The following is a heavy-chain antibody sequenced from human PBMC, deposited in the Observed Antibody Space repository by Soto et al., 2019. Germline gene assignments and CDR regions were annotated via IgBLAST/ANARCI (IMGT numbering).Heavy chain of an antibody. CDR2: ISHDGSNK. J-gene: IGHJ6*02. D-gene: IGHD5-18*01. CDR1: GFTFTAYG. CDR3: ARALGYNYGDRGHYYGMAV. Sequence: QEQLVESGGGVVQPGRSLRLSCAASGFTFTAYGMHLVRQAPGKGLEWVAVISHDGSNKYYADSVKGRFTLSRDNSKYMLYLQMSSLRHDYTAVYYCARALGYNYGDRGHYYGMAVWGQGTTVTVSS. V-gene: IGHV3-30-3*01.